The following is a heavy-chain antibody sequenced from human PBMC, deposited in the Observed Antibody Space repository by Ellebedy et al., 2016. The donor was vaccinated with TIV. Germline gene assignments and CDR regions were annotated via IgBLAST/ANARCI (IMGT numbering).Heavy chain of an antibody. CDR3: ARGNSARIQLWSVDW. CDR1: GFIFRDYW. J-gene: IGHJ4*02. Sequence: GESLKISCAASGFIFRDYWMSWVRQAPGKGLEWVANINQDGSDKYYVDPVKGRFTISRDNAKASLYLQMDTLRAEDSAVYYCARGNSARIQLWSVDWWGQGALVTVSS. CDR2: INQDGSDK. D-gene: IGHD2-21*01. V-gene: IGHV3-7*01.